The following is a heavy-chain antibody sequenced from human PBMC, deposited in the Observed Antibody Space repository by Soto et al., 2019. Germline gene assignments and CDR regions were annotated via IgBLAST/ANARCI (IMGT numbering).Heavy chain of an antibody. J-gene: IGHJ3*02. D-gene: IGHD3-16*01. V-gene: IGHV3-15*01. Sequence: GGSLRLSCAASGFTFTNAWMTWVRQGPGKGLEWVGRIKSKSDGGTIDYAAPVKGRFTISRDNAKNSLYLQMNSLRAEDTAVYYCASLPGRRGDDDFDIWGQGTMVTVSS. CDR2: IKSKSDGGTI. CDR1: GFTFTNAW. CDR3: ASLPGRRGDDDFDI.